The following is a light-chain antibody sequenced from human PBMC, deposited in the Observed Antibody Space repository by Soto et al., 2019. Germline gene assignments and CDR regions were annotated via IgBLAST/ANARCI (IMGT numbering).Light chain of an antibody. CDR3: QQYGRPSWT. Sequence: IVMPQSPATLSVSPGERATLSCRASQSVSSNLAWYQQKPGQAARLPIYGPSTRATGIPARFSGSGSGTDFTLTISRLEPEDFAVYYSQQYGRPSWTFGQGTKVDIK. CDR2: GPS. J-gene: IGKJ1*01. CDR1: QSVSSN. V-gene: IGKV3-15*01.